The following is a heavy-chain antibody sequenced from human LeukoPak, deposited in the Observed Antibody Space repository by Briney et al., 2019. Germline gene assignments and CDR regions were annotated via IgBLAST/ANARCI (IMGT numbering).Heavy chain of an antibody. CDR3: ARGAGVFDY. D-gene: IGHD6-25*01. V-gene: IGHV4-61*02. J-gene: IGHJ4*02. CDR2: IYTSGST. Sequence: SQTLSLTCTVSGGSISSGSYYWSWIRQPAGKGLEWIGRIYTSGSTNYNPSLKSRVTISVDTSKNQFSLKLSSVTAADTAVYYCARGAGVFDYWGQGTLVTVSS. CDR1: GGSISSGSYY.